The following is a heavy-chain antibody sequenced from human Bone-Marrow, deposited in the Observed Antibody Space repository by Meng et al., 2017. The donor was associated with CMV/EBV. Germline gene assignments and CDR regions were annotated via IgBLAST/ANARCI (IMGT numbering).Heavy chain of an antibody. V-gene: IGHV3-7*01. D-gene: IGHD2-8*01. J-gene: IGHJ4*02. Sequence: GESLKISCAASGFTFSSYWMTWVRQAPGKGLEWVANIKQDGSEKNYVDSVEGRFTISRDNAKNSLFLQLNSLRAEDTAVYYCAKDGGVLMVYATYFDYWGQGTLVTVSS. CDR2: IKQDGSEK. CDR1: GFTFSSYW. CDR3: AKDGGVLMVYATYFDY.